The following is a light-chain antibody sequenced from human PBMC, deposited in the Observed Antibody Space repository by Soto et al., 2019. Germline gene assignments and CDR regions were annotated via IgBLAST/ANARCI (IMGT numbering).Light chain of an antibody. J-gene: IGKJ1*01. CDR1: QTVSSNY. CDR2: DAS. V-gene: IGKV3-11*01. Sequence: ILLTQSPGTLSVSPGEIATLSFSASQTVSSNYLAWYQQKPGQAPRFLIYDASNRATGIPARFSGSGSGTDFTLTISSLEPKDFAVYYCQQRSNWPGTFGQGTKVDIK. CDR3: QQRSNWPGT.